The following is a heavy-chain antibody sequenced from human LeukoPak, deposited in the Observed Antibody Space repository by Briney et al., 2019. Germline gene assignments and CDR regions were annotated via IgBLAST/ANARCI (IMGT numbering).Heavy chain of an antibody. V-gene: IGHV3-21*01. J-gene: IGHJ4*02. CDR2: ISSSSSYI. CDR3: ARVAVSAREYFDY. Sequence: PGGSLRLSCAASGFTFSSYSMNWVRQAPGKGLEWVSSISSSSSYIYYADSVKGRFTISRDNAKNSLYLQMSSLRAEDTAVYYCARVAVSAREYFDYWGQGTLVTVSS. CDR1: GFTFSSYS. D-gene: IGHD2-21*02.